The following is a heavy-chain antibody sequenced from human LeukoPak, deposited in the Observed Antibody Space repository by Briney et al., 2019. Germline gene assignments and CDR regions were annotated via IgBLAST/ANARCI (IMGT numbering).Heavy chain of an antibody. CDR3: ARGSRYSGYDFGY. Sequence: SETLSLTCAVYGGSFSGYYWSWIRQPPGKGLEWIGEINHSGSTNYNPSLKSRVTISVDTSKNQFSLKLSSVTAADTAVYYCARGSRYSGYDFGYWGQGTLVTVSS. J-gene: IGHJ4*02. D-gene: IGHD5-12*01. V-gene: IGHV4-34*01. CDR1: GGSFSGYY. CDR2: INHSGST.